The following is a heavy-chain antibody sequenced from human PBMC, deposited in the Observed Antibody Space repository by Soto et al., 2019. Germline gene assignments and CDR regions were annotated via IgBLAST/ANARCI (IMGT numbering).Heavy chain of an antibody. D-gene: IGHD1-26*01. J-gene: IGHJ4*02. CDR1: GGSISSYY. CDR3: ARAMRGSYLRYFDY. V-gene: IGHV4-59*01. CDR2: IYSSGST. Sequence: QVQLQESGPGLVKPSETLSLTCTVSGGSISSYYWIWIRQPPGKGLEWIGYIYSSGSTNYNPSLKSRVTISVDPSKNQFSLKLSSVTAADTAVYYCARAMRGSYLRYFDYWGQGTLVTVSS.